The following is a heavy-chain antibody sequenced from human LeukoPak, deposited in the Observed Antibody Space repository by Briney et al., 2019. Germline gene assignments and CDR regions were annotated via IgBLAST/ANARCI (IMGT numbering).Heavy chain of an antibody. CDR3: AKDHYWSIDY. CDR2: IKGDGIST. J-gene: IGHJ4*02. Sequence: GGSLRLSCAASGFDFSSNWMHWVRHAPGQGLVRVSRIKGDGISTNYADSVKGRFTISRDIAKNTLYLQMNSLRAEDTGVYYCAKDHYWSIDYWGRGTLVTVSS. D-gene: IGHD3-3*01. CDR1: GFDFSSNW. V-gene: IGHV3-74*01.